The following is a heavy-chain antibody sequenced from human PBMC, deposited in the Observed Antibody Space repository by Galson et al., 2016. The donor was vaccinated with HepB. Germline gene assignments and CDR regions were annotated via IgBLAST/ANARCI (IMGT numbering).Heavy chain of an antibody. V-gene: IGHV3-23*01. CDR1: GFTFKNYG. J-gene: IGHJ6*04. D-gene: IGHD1-26*01. CDR3: VQGSTAPAV. Sequence: SLRLSCAASGFTFKNYGMTWVRQAPGDPPPLPPRIRRRGARPDYAAPVKGRFTISRDNSTNTLSLQMNSLRAEDTAVYYCVQGSTAPAVWGKGTTVTVSS. CDR2: IRRRGARP.